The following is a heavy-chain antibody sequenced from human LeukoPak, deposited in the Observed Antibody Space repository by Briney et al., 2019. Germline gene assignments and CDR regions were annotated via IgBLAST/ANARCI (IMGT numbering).Heavy chain of an antibody. CDR2: INPNSGGT. D-gene: IGHD2-2*02. V-gene: IGHV1-2*02. CDR3: AILPDCSSTSCYTVDY. Sequence: ASVEVSCKASGYTFTGYYMHWVRQAPGQGLEWMGWINPNSGGTNYAQKFQGRVTMTRDTSISTAYMELSRLRSDDTAVYYCAILPDCSSTSCYTVDYWGQGTLVTVSS. J-gene: IGHJ4*02. CDR1: GYTFTGYY.